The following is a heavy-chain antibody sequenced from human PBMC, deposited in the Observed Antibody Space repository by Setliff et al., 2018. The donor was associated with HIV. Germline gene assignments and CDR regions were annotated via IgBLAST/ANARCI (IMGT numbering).Heavy chain of an antibody. CDR1: GYSFTSYG. V-gene: IGHV1-18*01. CDR2: ISAYNVNT. CDR3: ARGTTALGWFDP. J-gene: IGHJ5*02. Sequence: ASVKVSCKASGYSFTSYGVSWVRQAPGQGLEWMGWISAYNVNTNHAQKLQGRVTMTTDTSTSTAYMELRSLRSDDTAVYYCARGTTALGWFDPWGQGTLVTVSS. D-gene: IGHD2-2*01.